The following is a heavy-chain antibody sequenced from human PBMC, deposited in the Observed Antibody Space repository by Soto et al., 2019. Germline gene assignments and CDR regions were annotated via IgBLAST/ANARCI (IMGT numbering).Heavy chain of an antibody. D-gene: IGHD1-26*01. CDR2: INNDETST. CDR3: ARALYSGSPTDY. V-gene: IGHV3-74*01. CDR1: GFTLSSYW. J-gene: IGHJ4*02. Sequence: GGSLRLSCTASGFTLSSYWIHWVRQAPGKGLVWVSRINNDETSTFYADSVKGRFTISRDNSKNTVYLQMNGLRGEDTAVYYCARALYSGSPTDYWGQGTLVTVSS.